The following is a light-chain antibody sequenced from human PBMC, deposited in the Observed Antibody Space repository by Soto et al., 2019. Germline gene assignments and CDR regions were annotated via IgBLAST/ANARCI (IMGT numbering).Light chain of an antibody. J-gene: IGKJ1*01. CDR2: DAS. CDR3: QHYNRYSRT. V-gene: IGKV1-5*01. CDR1: QSISSW. Sequence: DIQMTQSPSTLSASVGDRVTITCRASQSISSWLAWYQQKPGKAPKLLIYDASSLESRVPSRFSGSGSGTEFTLTISSLQPDDFASYYCQHYNRYSRTFGQGTKVDI.